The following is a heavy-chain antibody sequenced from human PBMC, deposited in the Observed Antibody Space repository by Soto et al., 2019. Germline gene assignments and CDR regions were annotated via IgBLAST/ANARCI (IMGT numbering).Heavy chain of an antibody. CDR2: IWYDGSNK. V-gene: IGHV3-33*01. CDR3: ARAWIFGVVEPLDY. Sequence: PGGSLRLSCAASGFTFSSYGMHWVRQAPGKGLEWVAVIWYDGSNKYYADSVKGRSTISRDNSKNTLYLQMNSLRAEDTAVYYCARAWIFGVVEPLDYWGQGTLVTVSS. J-gene: IGHJ4*02. D-gene: IGHD3-3*01. CDR1: GFTFSSYG.